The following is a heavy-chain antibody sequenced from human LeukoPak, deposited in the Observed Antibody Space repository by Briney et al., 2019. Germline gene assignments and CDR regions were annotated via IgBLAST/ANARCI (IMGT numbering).Heavy chain of an antibody. CDR3: ARGCRDYVCGSYRHLPDFDY. D-gene: IGHD3-16*02. J-gene: IGHJ4*02. V-gene: IGHV4-34*01. CDR1: GGSFSGYY. CDR2: INHSGST. Sequence: SETLSLTCAVYGGSFSGYYWSWIRQPPGKGLEWIGEINHSGSTNYNPSLKSQVTISVDTSKNQFSLKLSSVTAADTAVYYCARGCRDYVCGSYRHLPDFDYWGQGTLVTVSS.